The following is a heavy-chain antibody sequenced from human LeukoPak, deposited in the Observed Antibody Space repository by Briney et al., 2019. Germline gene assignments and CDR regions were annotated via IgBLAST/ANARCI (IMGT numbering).Heavy chain of an antibody. CDR2: ISDSGST. CDR3: ARSSSGSYFNFDY. V-gene: IGHV4-59*08. J-gene: IGHJ4*02. CDR1: GGSISKYY. Sequence: SETLSLTCTGSGGSISKYYWSWIRQPPGKGREWTGYISDSGSTNYNPSLKSRVPISVDTSKNQFSLKLSSVTAAGTAVYYCARSSSGSYFNFDYWGQGTLVTVSS. D-gene: IGHD1-26*01.